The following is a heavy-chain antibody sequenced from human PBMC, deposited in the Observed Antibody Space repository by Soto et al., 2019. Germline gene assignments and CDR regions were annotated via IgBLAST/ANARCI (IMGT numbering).Heavy chain of an antibody. CDR1: GVSISSSSYY. CDR2: IYFSGST. V-gene: IGHV4-39*01. J-gene: IGHJ4*02. Sequence: TLSLTCTVSGVSISSSSYYWGWIRQTPGKGLEWIGTIYFSGSTYYNPSLKSRVTISVDRSKNQFSLNLTSVTAADTAVYYCARHGSYWGPGTLVTVSS. CDR3: ARHGSY.